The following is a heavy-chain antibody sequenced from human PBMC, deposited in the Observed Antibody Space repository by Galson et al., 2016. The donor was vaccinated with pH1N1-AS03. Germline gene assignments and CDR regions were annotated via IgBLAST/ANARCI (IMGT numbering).Heavy chain of an antibody. CDR3: ARDFGSGRYMNYYNYGMDI. CDR2: IHHSGSPT. D-gene: IGHD3-10*01. J-gene: IGHJ6*02. V-gene: IGHV4-34*01. Sequence: ETLSLTCAVYGGSFSGYYWSWIRQPPGKGLEWIGEIHHSGSPTNYSPSLKSRVTMSVDTSRNQFSLRLSSVTAADTAVYFCARDFGSGRYMNYYNYGMDIWGQGTTVTVSS. CDR1: GGSFSGYY.